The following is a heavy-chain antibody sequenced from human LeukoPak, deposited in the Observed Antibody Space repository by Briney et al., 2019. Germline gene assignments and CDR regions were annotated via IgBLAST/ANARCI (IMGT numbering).Heavy chain of an antibody. V-gene: IGHV3-74*01. Sequence: PGGSLRLSCAASGFTFSSYWMHWVRQAPGKGLVWVSRINSDGSSTSYADSVKGRFTISRDNAKNTLYLQMNSLRAEDTAVYYCASGMVRGDGMDVWGQGTTVTVSS. J-gene: IGHJ6*02. CDR2: INSDGSST. CDR3: ASGMVRGDGMDV. CDR1: GFTFSSYW. D-gene: IGHD3-10*01.